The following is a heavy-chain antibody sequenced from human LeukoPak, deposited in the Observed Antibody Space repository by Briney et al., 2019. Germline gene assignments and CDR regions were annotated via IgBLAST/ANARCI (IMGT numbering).Heavy chain of an antibody. V-gene: IGHV3-53*01. J-gene: IGHJ4*02. CDR2: IYTGGNT. CDR3: ARGPTVINEGDDY. CDR1: EFTVTGYS. D-gene: IGHD4-17*01. Sequence: GGSLRLSCAASEFTVTGYSMSWVCQAPGKGLEWVSVIYTGGNTYYADSVKGRFTISRDNSKNTLYLQMNSLRAEDTAVYYCARGPTVINEGDDYWGQGTLVTVSS.